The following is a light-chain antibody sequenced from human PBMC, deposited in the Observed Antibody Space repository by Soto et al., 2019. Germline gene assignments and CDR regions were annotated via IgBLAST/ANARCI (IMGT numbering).Light chain of an antibody. V-gene: IGLV2-14*03. CDR1: RSDIGAYNF. CDR2: DVN. Sequence: QSALTQPASVSGSPGQSITISCTGTRSDIGAYNFVSWYQQHPGKAPKLMLYDVNIRPSGVSNRFSGSKSGNTASLTISGLQAEDEAYYYCTSCTTSTTMIFGGGTKLTVL. CDR3: TSCTTSTTMI. J-gene: IGLJ2*01.